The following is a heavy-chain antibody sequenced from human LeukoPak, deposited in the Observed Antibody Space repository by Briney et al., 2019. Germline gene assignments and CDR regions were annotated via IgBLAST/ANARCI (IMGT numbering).Heavy chain of an antibody. CDR2: ISSSSSYI. D-gene: IGHD3-22*01. CDR3: ARDGSYDSSGYHDY. J-gene: IGHJ4*02. V-gene: IGHV3-21*01. CDR1: GFTFSSCS. Sequence: PGGSLRLSCAASGFTFSSCSMNWVRQAPVKGLEWVTSISSSSSYIYYADSVKGRFTISRDNAKNSLYLQMNSLRAEDTAVYYCARDGSYDSSGYHDYWGQGTLVTVSS.